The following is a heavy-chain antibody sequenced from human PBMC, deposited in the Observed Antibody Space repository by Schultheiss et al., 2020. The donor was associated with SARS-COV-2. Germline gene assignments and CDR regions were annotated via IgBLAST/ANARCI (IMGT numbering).Heavy chain of an antibody. CDR2: INPNSGGT. Sequence: ASVKVSCKASGYTFTGYYMHWVRQAPGQGLEWMGWINPNSGGTNYAQKFQGWVTMTRDTSISTAYMELSRLRSDDTAVYYCARDGIWSGYYGDGYYHYYGMDVWGQGTTVTVSS. CDR3: ARDGIWSGYYGDGYYHYYGMDV. J-gene: IGHJ6*02. D-gene: IGHD3-3*01. V-gene: IGHV1-2*04. CDR1: GYTFTGYY.